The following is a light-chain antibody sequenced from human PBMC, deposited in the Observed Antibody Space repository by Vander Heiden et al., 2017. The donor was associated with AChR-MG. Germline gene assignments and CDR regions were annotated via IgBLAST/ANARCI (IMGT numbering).Light chain of an antibody. CDR2: GAS. Sequence: AIQMTQSPSSLSASVGDRVTITCRASQGIRNDLDWYQQKPGKAPKLLIDGASSLQSGVPSRFSGSGSGTDFTLTISRLQPEDFATYYCLQDYNFPRTFGQGTKVEIK. CDR3: LQDYNFPRT. J-gene: IGKJ1*01. V-gene: IGKV1-6*01. CDR1: QGIRND.